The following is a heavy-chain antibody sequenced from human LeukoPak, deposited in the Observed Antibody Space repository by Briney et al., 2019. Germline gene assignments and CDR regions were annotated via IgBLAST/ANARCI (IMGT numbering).Heavy chain of an antibody. D-gene: IGHD4-11*01. Sequence: PSETLSLTCAVFGGSFSGQYWSWIRQPPGKGREWIGEINHRGSTTYNPSLKSRVTISVDTSKSQFSLKVRSLTAADTAVYYCARDRYSNSFYYYYAMDVWGQGTTVTVSS. J-gene: IGHJ6*02. CDR3: ARDRYSNSFYYYYAMDV. V-gene: IGHV4-34*01. CDR1: GGSFSGQY. CDR2: INHRGST.